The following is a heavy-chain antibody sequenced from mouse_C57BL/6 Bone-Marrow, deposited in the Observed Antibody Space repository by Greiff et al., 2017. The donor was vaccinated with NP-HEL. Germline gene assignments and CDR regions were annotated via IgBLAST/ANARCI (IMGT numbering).Heavy chain of an antibody. CDR3: ARAVYFYFDY. V-gene: IGHV1-63*01. D-gene: IGHD1-1*01. J-gene: IGHJ2*01. Sequence: QVQLQQSGAELVRPGTSVKMSCKASGYTFTNYWIGWAKQRPGHGLEWIGDIYPGGGYTNYNEKFKGKATLTADKSSSTAYMQFSSLTSEDSAIHYCARAVYFYFDYWGQGTTLTVSS. CDR1: GYTFTNYW. CDR2: IYPGGGYT.